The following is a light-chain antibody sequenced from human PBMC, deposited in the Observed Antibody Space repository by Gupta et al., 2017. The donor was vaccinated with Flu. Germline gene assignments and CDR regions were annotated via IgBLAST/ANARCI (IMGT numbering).Light chain of an antibody. J-gene: IGLJ1*01. CDR1: SGRTMDA. V-gene: IGLV4-69*01. Sequence: QLALTQSPSASASLGASVKLNCTLNSGRTMDAIAWHQHRPERGPRFLMKVNYDGSHVKGDGVPDRFSGSRSGTERYLTISSLQSEDEADYYCQTWVPGMLYVFGTGTKVTV. CDR2: VNYDGSH. CDR3: QTWVPGMLYV.